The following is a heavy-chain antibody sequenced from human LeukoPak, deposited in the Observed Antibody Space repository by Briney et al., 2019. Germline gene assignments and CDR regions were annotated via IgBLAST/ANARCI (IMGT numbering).Heavy chain of an antibody. J-gene: IGHJ6*02. CDR1: GYTFTSYA. V-gene: IGHV1-3*01. Sequence: ASVKVSCKASGYTFTSYAMHWVRQAPGQRLEWMGWINAGNGNTKYSQKFQGRVTITRDTSASTAYMELSSLRSEDTAVYYCASPREDTAMVHDYYYYGMDVWGQGTTVTVSS. D-gene: IGHD5-18*01. CDR3: ASPREDTAMVHDYYYYGMDV. CDR2: INAGNGNT.